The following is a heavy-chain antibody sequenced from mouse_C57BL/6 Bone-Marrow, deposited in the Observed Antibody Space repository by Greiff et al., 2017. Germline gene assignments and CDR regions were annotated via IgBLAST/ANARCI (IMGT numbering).Heavy chain of an antibody. CDR2: IRLKSDNYAT. CDR3: TGDGISWFAY. V-gene: IGHV6-3*01. CDR1: GFTFSNYW. J-gene: IGHJ3*01. Sequence: EVKLMESGGGLVQPGGSMKLSCVASGFTFSNYWMNWVRQSPEKGLEWVAQIRLKSDNYATHYAESVKGRFTISRDDSKSSVYLQMNNLRAEDTGIYYCTGDGISWFAYWGQGTLVTVSA. D-gene: IGHD2-1*01.